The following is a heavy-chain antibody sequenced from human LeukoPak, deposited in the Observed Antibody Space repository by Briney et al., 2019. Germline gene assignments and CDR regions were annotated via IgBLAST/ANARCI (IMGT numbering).Heavy chain of an antibody. CDR2: ITNSGVHT. J-gene: IGHJ4*02. CDR1: GFTFTSYT. D-gene: IGHD2-15*01. CDR3: ARQPQVAHFDY. V-gene: IGHV3-21*01. Sequence: GGSLRLSCAASGFTFTSYTMSWVRQAPGKGLEWVSSITNSGVHTYYTDSLKGRFTISRDNANNSLYLQMNSLSAEDTAIYYCARQPQVAHFDYWGQGTPVSVSS.